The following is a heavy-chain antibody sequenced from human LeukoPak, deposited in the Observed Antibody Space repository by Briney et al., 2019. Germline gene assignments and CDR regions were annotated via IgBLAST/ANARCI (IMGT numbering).Heavy chain of an antibody. J-gene: IGHJ4*02. CDR3: ARDLYRIVVVPHYFDY. Sequence: GGSLRLSCAASGFTFSSYSMSWVRQAPGKGLEWVSAISGSGGSTYYADSVKGRFTISRDNSKNTLYLQMNSLRAEDTAVYYCARDLYRIVVVPHYFDYWGQGTLVTVSS. CDR2: ISGSGGST. CDR1: GFTFSSYS. V-gene: IGHV3-23*01. D-gene: IGHD3-22*01.